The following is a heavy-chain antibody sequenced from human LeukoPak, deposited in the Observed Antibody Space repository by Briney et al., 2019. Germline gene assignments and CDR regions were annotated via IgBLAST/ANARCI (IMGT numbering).Heavy chain of an antibody. Sequence: PSETLSLTCSVSDVSIRSYYWSWIRQPPGKGLEWLGSIYYSGITHYNPSLKRRVTIYVGTSRNQFSLHLYSVTAADTAVFYCARSDYYDYRQIDFWGQGTLVTVSS. D-gene: IGHD3-22*01. CDR2: IYYSGIT. CDR1: DVSIRSYY. J-gene: IGHJ4*02. V-gene: IGHV4-39*01. CDR3: ARSDYYDYRQIDF.